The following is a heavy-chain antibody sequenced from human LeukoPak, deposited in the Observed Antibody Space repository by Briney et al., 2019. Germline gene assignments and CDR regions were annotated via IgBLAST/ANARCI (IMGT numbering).Heavy chain of an antibody. CDR2: ISWNSGII. CDR1: GFTFHDYA. D-gene: IGHD5-18*01. Sequence: PGGSLRLSCAASGFTFHDYAMHWVRQAPGQGLEWVSGISWNSGIIGYADSVKGRFTTSRDNAKNSLYLQMNSLRPEDTALYYCTKDSVAMVTTSDYWGQGTLVTVSS. CDR3: TKDSVAMVTTSDY. J-gene: IGHJ4*02. V-gene: IGHV3-9*01.